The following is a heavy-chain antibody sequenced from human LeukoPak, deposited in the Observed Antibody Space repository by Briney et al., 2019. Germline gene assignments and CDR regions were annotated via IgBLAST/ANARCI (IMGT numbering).Heavy chain of an antibody. Sequence: GGSLRLSCAASGFTFSSYAMSWVRQAPGKGLEWVSGISGSGGSTYYADSVKGRFTISRDNSKNTLYLQMNSLRAEDTAVYYCARGGYSYGGSDAFDIWGQGTMVTVSS. CDR1: GFTFSSYA. CDR2: ISGSGGST. D-gene: IGHD5-18*01. J-gene: IGHJ3*02. V-gene: IGHV3-23*01. CDR3: ARGGYSYGGSDAFDI.